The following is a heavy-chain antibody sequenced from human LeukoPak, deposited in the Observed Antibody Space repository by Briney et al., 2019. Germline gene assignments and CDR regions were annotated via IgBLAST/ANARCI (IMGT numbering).Heavy chain of an antibody. V-gene: IGHV4-34*01. Sequence: PSETLSLACAVYGGSFSGYYWSWIRQPPGKGLEWIGEINHSGSTNYNPSLKSRVTISVDTSKNQFSLKLSSVTAADTAVYYCARGLSSATAGYYYYYYMDVWGKGTTVTVSS. J-gene: IGHJ6*03. CDR2: INHSGST. D-gene: IGHD2-21*02. CDR1: GGSFSGYY. CDR3: ARGLSSATAGYYYYYYMDV.